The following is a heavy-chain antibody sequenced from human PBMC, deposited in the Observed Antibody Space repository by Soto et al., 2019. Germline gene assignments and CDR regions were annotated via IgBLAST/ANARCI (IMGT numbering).Heavy chain of an antibody. CDR3: ARIIPPTVQDSSGFESSGMDV. V-gene: IGHV4-39*01. CDR1: GGSISSSSYY. J-gene: IGHJ6*02. Sequence: SETLSLTCTVSGGSISSSSYYWGWIRQPPGKGLEWIGSIYYSGSTYYNPSLKSRVTISVDTSKNQFSLKLSSVTAADTAVYYCARIIPPTVQDSSGFESSGMDVWGQGTTVTVSS. D-gene: IGHD3-22*01. CDR2: IYYSGST.